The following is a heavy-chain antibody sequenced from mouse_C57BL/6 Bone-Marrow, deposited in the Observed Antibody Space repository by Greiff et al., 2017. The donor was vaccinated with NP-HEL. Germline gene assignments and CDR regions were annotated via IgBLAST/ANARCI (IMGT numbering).Heavy chain of an antibody. D-gene: IGHD3-1*01. CDR3: ARGGSCAY. J-gene: IGHJ3*01. V-gene: IGHV3-6*01. CDR2: ISYDGSN. CDR1: GYSITSGYY. Sequence: EVKLQESGPGLVKPSQSLSLTCSVTGYSITSGYYWNWIRQFPGNKLEWMGYISYDGSNNYNPSLKNRISITRDTSKNQFFLKLNSVTTEDTATYYCARGGSCAYWGQGTLVTVSA.